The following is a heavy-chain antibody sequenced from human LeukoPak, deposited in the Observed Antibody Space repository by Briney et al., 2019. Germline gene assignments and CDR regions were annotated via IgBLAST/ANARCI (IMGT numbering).Heavy chain of an antibody. V-gene: IGHV1-2*02. Sequence: ASVKVSCKASGYTFTSYYIHWVRQAPGQGLEWMGWINPNSGGTNYAQKLQGRVTMTTDTSTSTAYMELRSLRSDDTAVYYCGSGWFSERGWTRHYYYYMDVWGKGTTVTVSS. CDR1: GYTFTSYY. CDR2: INPNSGGT. J-gene: IGHJ6*03. CDR3: GSGWFSERGWTRHYYYYMDV. D-gene: IGHD6-19*01.